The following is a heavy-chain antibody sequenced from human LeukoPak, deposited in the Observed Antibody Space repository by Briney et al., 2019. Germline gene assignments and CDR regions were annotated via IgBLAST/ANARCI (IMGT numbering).Heavy chain of an antibody. Sequence: SQTLSLTCAVSGGSISSGGYSWSWIRQPPGKGLEWIGYIYHSGSTYYNPSLKSRVTISVDRSKNQFSLKLSSVTAADTAVYYCARGDSSSWYHNWFDSWSQGTLVTVSS. J-gene: IGHJ5*01. CDR1: GGSISSGGYS. CDR3: ARGDSSSWYHNWFDS. D-gene: IGHD6-13*01. V-gene: IGHV4-30-2*01. CDR2: IYHSGST.